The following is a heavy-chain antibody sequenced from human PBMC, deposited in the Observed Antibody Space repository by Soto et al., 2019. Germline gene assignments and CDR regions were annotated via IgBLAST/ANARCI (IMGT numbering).Heavy chain of an antibody. Sequence: GASVKVSCKASGDTFTSYGISWVRQAPGQGLEWMGWISAYNGNTNYAQKLQGRVTMTTDTSTSTAYMELRSLRSDDTAVYYCAWWRYNWNGDAFDIWGQGTMVTVSS. V-gene: IGHV1-18*01. CDR2: ISAYNGNT. CDR1: GDTFTSYG. D-gene: IGHD1-20*01. J-gene: IGHJ3*02. CDR3: AWWRYNWNGDAFDI.